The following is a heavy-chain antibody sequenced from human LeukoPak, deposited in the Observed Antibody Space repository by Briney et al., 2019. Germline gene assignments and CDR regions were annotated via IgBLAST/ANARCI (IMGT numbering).Heavy chain of an antibody. CDR2: INHSGYT. Sequence: SETLSLTCAVYGGSLSYYYWSWIRQTPGKGLEWIGEINHSGYTNDSPSLKSRVTLSIDTSRKQFSLNLRSVTVADTGIYYCTRMTTGHDYWGQGTLVTVSS. CDR1: GGSLSYYY. CDR3: TRMTTGHDY. J-gene: IGHJ4*02. D-gene: IGHD4-17*01. V-gene: IGHV4-34*01.